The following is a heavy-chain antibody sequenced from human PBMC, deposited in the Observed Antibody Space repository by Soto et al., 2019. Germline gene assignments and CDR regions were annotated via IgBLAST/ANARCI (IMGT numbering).Heavy chain of an antibody. CDR2: ISGGGDGT. J-gene: IGHJ3*02. D-gene: IGHD2-21*02. V-gene: IGHV3-23*01. Sequence: EVQLLESGGGLVQPGGSLRLSCAASGFTFSNYAMTWVRQAPGKGLEWVSTISGGGDGTFYADSVKGRFTISRDNSRNTVYLQMNSLRAEDTAVYYCAKKGRGSLPPSCNSGDCHYAFDIWGQGTMVTVSS. CDR3: AKKGRGSLPPSCNSGDCHYAFDI. CDR1: GFTFSNYA.